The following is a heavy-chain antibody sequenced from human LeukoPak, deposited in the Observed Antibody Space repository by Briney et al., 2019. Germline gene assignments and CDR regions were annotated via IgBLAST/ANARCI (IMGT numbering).Heavy chain of an antibody. CDR1: GFTFSSYW. CDR2: INQDESDK. J-gene: IGHJ4*02. D-gene: IGHD3-22*01. CDR3: ARRALSSGYYPQFDY. Sequence: GGSLRLSCAASGFTFSSYWMTWVRQAPGKGLEWVANINQDESDKYYVDSVKGRFTISRDNAKNSLYLQMNSLRAEDTAVYYCARRALSSGYYPQFDYWGQGTLVTVSS. V-gene: IGHV3-7*01.